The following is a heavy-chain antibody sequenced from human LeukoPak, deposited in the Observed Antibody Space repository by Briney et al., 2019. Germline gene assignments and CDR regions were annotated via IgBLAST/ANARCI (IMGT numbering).Heavy chain of an antibody. CDR1: GFTLSSYC. Sequence: PGGALRLSCAASGFTLSSYCMNWVRQAPGKGLEWVSYISSSSNTIYYADSVKGRFTISRDNAKNALFLQMDNLRAEDTAVYYCARDKASSGWYYFDSWGQGTLVTVSS. CDR3: ARDKASSGWYYFDS. V-gene: IGHV3-48*01. D-gene: IGHD6-19*01. J-gene: IGHJ4*02. CDR2: ISSSSNTI.